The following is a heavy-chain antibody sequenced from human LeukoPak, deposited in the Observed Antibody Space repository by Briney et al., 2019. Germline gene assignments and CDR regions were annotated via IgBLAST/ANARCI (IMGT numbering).Heavy chain of an antibody. V-gene: IGHV3-23*01. D-gene: IGHD3-22*01. CDR1: GFTFSSYG. CDR3: ANGDSSGYFVYYFDY. CDR2: ISGSGGST. Sequence: GGSLRLSCAASGFTFSSYGMSWVRQAPGKGLEWVSAISGSGGSTYYADSVKGRFTISRDNSKNTLYLQMNSLRAEDTAVYYCANGDSSGYFVYYFDYWGQGTLVTVSS. J-gene: IGHJ4*02.